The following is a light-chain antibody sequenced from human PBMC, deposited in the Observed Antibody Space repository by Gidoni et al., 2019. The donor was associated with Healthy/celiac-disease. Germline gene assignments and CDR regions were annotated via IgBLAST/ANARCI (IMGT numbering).Light chain of an antibody. V-gene: IGKV1-33*01. J-gene: IGKJ5*01. CDR1: QDISNN. CDR2: DAS. Sequence: IQMTQSPSSLSASVGDRVTITCQASQDISNNLNWYQQKPGKAPKLLIYDASNLETGGPSRFSGSGSGTDFTFTISSLQPEDIATYYCQQYDNLPITFGQGTRLEIK. CDR3: QQYDNLPIT.